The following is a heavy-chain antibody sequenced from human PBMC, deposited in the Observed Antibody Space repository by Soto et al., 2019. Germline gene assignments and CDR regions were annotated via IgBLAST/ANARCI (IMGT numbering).Heavy chain of an antibody. Sequence: SVKVSCKASGFTFTSSAVQWVRRARGQRLEWIGWIVVGSGNTNYAQKFQERVTITRDMSTSTAYMELSSLRSEDTAVYYCAADFALYGDSGLWGQGTLVTVSS. CDR3: AADFALYGDSGL. CDR1: GFTFTSSA. CDR2: IVVGSGNT. D-gene: IGHD4-17*01. V-gene: IGHV1-58*01. J-gene: IGHJ4*02.